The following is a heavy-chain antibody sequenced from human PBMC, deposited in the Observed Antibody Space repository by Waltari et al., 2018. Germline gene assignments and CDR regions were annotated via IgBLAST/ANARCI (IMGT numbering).Heavy chain of an antibody. V-gene: IGHV3-23*01. CDR2: ISGSGGST. Sequence: EVQLLESGGGLVQPGGSLRLSCAASGFTFSSYAMSWVRQAPGKGLEWVSAISGSGGSTYYADSVKGLFTISRDNSKNTLFLQMNSLRAEDTAVYYCAKGGAGRRDYGMDVWGQGTTVTVSS. D-gene: IGHD6-19*01. J-gene: IGHJ6*02. CDR1: GFTFSSYA. CDR3: AKGGAGRRDYGMDV.